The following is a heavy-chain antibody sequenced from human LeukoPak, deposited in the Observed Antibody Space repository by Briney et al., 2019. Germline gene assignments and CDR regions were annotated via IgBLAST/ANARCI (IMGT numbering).Heavy chain of an antibody. V-gene: IGHV4-4*07. Sequence: SETLSLTCTVSGGSISGYYWSWIRQPAGQGLEWIGRVYSNGDTRYNPSLKSRVTMSVDTSKNQLSLKLSSVSAADTAVYYCARAQNWFDPWGQGTLVTVSS. CDR2: VYSNGDT. J-gene: IGHJ5*02. CDR1: GGSISGYY. CDR3: ARAQNWFDP.